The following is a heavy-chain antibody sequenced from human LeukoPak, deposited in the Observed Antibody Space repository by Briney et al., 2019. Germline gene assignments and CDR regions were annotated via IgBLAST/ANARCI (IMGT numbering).Heavy chain of an antibody. CDR1: GFTFSNVW. CDR3: TTVAARLYYYDMDV. CDR2: IKSKTGGGTT. D-gene: IGHD6-6*01. J-gene: IGHJ6*02. Sequence: GGSLRLSCAASGFTFSNVWMRWLRQAPGKGPEWVGRIKSKTGGGTTDYAAPVRGRLTISRDESKNTMYLQTNSLKTADTAVYYCTTVAARLYYYDMDVWGQGTTVTVSS. V-gene: IGHV3-15*01.